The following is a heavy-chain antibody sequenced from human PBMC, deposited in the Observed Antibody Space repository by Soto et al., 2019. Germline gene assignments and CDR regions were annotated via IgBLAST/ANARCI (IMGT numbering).Heavy chain of an antibody. D-gene: IGHD3-22*01. Sequence: QVQLVQSGAEVKKPGSSVKVSCKASGGTFSSYAISWVRQAPGQGLEWMGGIIPIFGTANYAQKFQGRVTITADESTSTAYMELSSLRSEDTAVYYCARERYYDSSGYSNWFDPWGQGTLVTVSS. CDR3: ARERYYDSSGYSNWFDP. CDR2: IIPIFGTA. J-gene: IGHJ5*02. CDR1: GGTFSSYA. V-gene: IGHV1-69*01.